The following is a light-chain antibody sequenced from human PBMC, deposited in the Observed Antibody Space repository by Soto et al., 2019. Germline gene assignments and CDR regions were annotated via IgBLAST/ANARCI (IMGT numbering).Light chain of an antibody. J-gene: IGKJ2*01. CDR1: QTVASN. Sequence: EIVMTQSPATLSVSPWERATLSCRASQTVASNLAWYQQKPGQAPRLLIHGASSRATGVPARFSGSGSGTEFTLTISSLHSEDFAVYYCQQYHNWPPQYTFGQGTKLQIK. CDR2: GAS. CDR3: QQYHNWPPQYT. V-gene: IGKV3-15*01.